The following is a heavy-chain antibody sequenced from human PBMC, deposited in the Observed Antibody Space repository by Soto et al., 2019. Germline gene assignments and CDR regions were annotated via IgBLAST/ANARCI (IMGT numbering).Heavy chain of an antibody. J-gene: IGHJ4*02. D-gene: IGHD4-17*01. CDR2: ISVTGSGT. CDR1: GFTFSSYD. V-gene: IGHV3-23*01. CDR3: AGTTATNSRDY. Sequence: EVQLLESGGGLVQPGGSLGLSCAASGFTFSSYDMSWVRQAPGKGLEYVSSISVTGSGTYYADSVKGRFTLSRDKYKNTMNVQMNSMRVEETAVYYCAGTTATNSRDYWGQGPLVTVSS.